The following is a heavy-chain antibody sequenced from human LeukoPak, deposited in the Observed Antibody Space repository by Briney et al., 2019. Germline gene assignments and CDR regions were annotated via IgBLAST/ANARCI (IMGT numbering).Heavy chain of an antibody. CDR2: IYYTGAT. V-gene: IGHV4-59*01. CDR3: ARLQGDSTAIFDY. D-gene: IGHD2-21*01. Sequence: PSETLSLTCTVSGGSISGDYWSWTRQPPGKGLEWVAYIYYTGATNYNPSLKSRATISVDTSKNQFSLRLSSVTAADTAVYYCARLQGDSTAIFDYWGQGTLVSVSS. CDR1: GGSISGDY. J-gene: IGHJ4*02.